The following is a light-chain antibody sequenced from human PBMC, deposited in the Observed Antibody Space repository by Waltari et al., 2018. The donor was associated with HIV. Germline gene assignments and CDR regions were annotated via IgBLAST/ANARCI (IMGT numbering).Light chain of an antibody. CDR2: GNS. Sequence: QSVLTQPPSVSGAPGQRVTISCTGSRSNIGAGYDVHWYQQLPGTAPKLLIYGNSNRPSGVPDRFSGSNSGNTATLTISGTQAMDEADYYCQAWDSSTPWVFGGGTKLTVL. V-gene: IGLV1-40*01. CDR3: QAWDSSTPWV. CDR1: RSNIGAGYD. J-gene: IGLJ3*02.